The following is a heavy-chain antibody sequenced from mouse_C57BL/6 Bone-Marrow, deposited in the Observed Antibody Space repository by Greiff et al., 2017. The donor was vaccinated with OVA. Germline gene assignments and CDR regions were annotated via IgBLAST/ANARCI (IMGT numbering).Heavy chain of an antibody. Sequence: QVQLQQPGAELVMPGASVKLSCKASGYTFTSYWMHWVKQRPGQGLEWIGEIDPSDSYTNYNQKFKGKSTLTVDKSSSTAYMQLSSLTSEDSAVYYWARHSAGYYYFDYWGQGTTLTVSS. D-gene: IGHD3-2*02. CDR1: GYTFTSYW. V-gene: IGHV1-69*01. CDR2: IDPSDSYT. CDR3: ARHSAGYYYFDY. J-gene: IGHJ2*01.